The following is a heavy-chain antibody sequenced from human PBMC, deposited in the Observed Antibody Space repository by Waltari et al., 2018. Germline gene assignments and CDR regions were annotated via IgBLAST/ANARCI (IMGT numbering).Heavy chain of an antibody. CDR3: ARCSTVTSIYWYFDL. J-gene: IGHJ2*01. D-gene: IGHD4-17*01. Sequence: QVQLQESGPRLVQPWETLSITCTVPGGSMTHPSWSWIRQAAGKGPEWIGRIYTTGDTKYNPSLKSRVIMSIDTSKNQFSLSLNSVTAADTAVYYCARCSTVTSIYWYFDLWGRGALVTVSS. V-gene: IGHV4-4*07. CDR2: IYTTGDT. CDR1: GGSMTHPS.